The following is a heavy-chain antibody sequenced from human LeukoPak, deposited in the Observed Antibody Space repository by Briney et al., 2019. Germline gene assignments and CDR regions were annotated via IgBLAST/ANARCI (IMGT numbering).Heavy chain of an antibody. J-gene: IGHJ6*03. CDR3: ARGAGDYEYMDV. V-gene: IGHV1-69*05. CDR2: IIPIFGTA. CDR1: GGPFNSYA. Sequence: ASVQVSCQASGGPFNSYAISWVRPAPGQGLEWMGGIIPIFGTANYAQKFQGRVTITTDESTSTAYMELSSLRSEDTAVYCCARGAGDYEYMDVWGKGTTVTVSS.